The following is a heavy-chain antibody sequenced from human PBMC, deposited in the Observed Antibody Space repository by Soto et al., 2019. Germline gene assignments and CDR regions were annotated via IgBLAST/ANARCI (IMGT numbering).Heavy chain of an antibody. CDR3: VKDRSTSDWYGYFDY. Sequence: GSLRLSCAASGFTFNTYTMSWVRQAPGKGLEWVSAISVSGDNTYYADSVKGRFTVSRDHSKNTLYLLMNSLRAEDTALYYCVKDRSTSDWYGYFDYWGLGTLVTVSS. V-gene: IGHV3-23*01. J-gene: IGHJ4*02. CDR2: ISVSGDNT. CDR1: GFTFNTYT. D-gene: IGHD6-19*01.